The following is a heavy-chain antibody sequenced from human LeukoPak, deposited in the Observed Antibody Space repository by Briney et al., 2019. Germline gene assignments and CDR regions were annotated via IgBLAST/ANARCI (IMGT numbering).Heavy chain of an antibody. CDR3: ARGSHSSSHGFDY. Sequence: GGSLRLSCAASGFIFTTYWMSWVRQAPGKGLEWVANIKQDESEKYYVDSVRGRFTISRDNAKTSLYLQMNSLRVEDTAVYYCARGSHSSSHGFDYWGQGALVTVSS. CDR2: IKQDESEK. CDR1: GFIFTTYW. D-gene: IGHD6-19*01. V-gene: IGHV3-7*01. J-gene: IGHJ4*02.